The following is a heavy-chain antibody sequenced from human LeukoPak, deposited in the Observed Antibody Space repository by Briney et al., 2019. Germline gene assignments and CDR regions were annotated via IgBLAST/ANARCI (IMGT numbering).Heavy chain of an antibody. CDR3: AREYSGYDMIAQYYYYYMDV. Sequence: ASVKVSCKASGYTFTSYAMNWVRQAPGQGLEWMGWINTNTGNPTYAQGFTGRFVFSLDTSVSTAYLQISSLKAEDTAVYYCAREYSGYDMIAQYYYYYMDVWGKGTTVTVSS. J-gene: IGHJ6*03. V-gene: IGHV7-4-1*02. CDR1: GYTFTSYA. CDR2: INTNTGNP. D-gene: IGHD5-12*01.